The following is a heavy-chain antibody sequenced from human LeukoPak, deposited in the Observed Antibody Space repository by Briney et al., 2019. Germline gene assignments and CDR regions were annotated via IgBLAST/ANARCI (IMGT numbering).Heavy chain of an antibody. V-gene: IGHV4-4*07. CDR2: IHTSGST. CDR3: ATTDRVAVTGTNYYYYYMDV. J-gene: IGHJ6*03. CDR1: GGSIITYY. D-gene: IGHD6-19*01. Sequence: KASETLSLTCTVSGGSIITYYWSWIRQPAGKGLEWIGRIHTSGSTNYNPSLKSRVSISVDTSKSQLSPKLTSVTAADTAVYYCATTDRVAVTGTNYYYYYMDVWGKGTTVTVSS.